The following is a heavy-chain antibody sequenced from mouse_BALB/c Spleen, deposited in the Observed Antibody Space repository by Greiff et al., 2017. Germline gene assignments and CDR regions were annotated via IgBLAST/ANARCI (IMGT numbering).Heavy chain of an antibody. Sequence: QVQLKESGAELMKPGASVKISCKATGYTFSSYWIEWVKQRPGHGLEWIGEILPGSGSTNYNEKFKGKATFTADTSSNTAYMQLSSLTSEDSAVYYCAREVLLRLRRAMDYWGQGTSVTVSS. J-gene: IGHJ4*01. CDR3: AREVLLRLRRAMDY. CDR2: ILPGSGST. V-gene: IGHV1-9*01. D-gene: IGHD1-2*01. CDR1: GYTFSSYW.